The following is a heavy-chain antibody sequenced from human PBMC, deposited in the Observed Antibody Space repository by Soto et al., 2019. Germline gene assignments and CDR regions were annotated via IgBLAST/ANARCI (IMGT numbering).Heavy chain of an antibody. CDR1: GFTFSSYS. D-gene: IGHD2-2*01. Sequence: PXESLTISFKASGFTFSSYSLGWVRHMPGKGLQWMGNIFSSDSSAKYSPSFVGQVTISVDRSINIAYLQWSSLKASDTAIYYCGTWRGSSWFDYWGPGTQVTVSS. J-gene: IGHJ4*02. CDR3: GTWRGSSWFDY. V-gene: IGHV5-51*01. CDR2: IFSSDSSA.